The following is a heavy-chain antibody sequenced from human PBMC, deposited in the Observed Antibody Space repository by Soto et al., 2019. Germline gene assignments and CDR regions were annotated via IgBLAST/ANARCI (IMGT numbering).Heavy chain of an antibody. V-gene: IGHV5-51*01. CDR3: AGGGVRGVITRTRDYYGMDV. J-gene: IGHJ6*02. Sequence: GESLKISCKGSGYSFTTYWINWVRQMPGKGLEWMGIIYPGDSDTRYSPSFQGQVTTSADKSISTAYLQWSSLKASDTAMYYCAGGGVRGVITRTRDYYGMDVWGQGTTVTVSS. CDR2: IYPGDSDT. CDR1: GYSFTTYW. D-gene: IGHD3-10*01.